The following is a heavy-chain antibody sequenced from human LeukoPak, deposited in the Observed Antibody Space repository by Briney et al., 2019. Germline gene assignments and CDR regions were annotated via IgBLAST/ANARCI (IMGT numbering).Heavy chain of an antibody. J-gene: IGHJ3*02. D-gene: IGHD3-3*01. Sequence: PSQTLSLTCTVSGGSISRGDYYWSWIRQPPGKGLEWIGYIYYSGSTYYNPSLKSRVTISVDTSKNQFSLKLSSVTAADTAVYYCARAADYDFWSGYPNDAFDIWGQGTMVTVSS. CDR3: ARAADYDFWSGYPNDAFDI. CDR1: GGSISRGDYY. V-gene: IGHV4-30-4*01. CDR2: IYYSGST.